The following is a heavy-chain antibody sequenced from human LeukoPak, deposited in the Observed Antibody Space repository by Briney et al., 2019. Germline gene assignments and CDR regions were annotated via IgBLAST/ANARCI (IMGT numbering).Heavy chain of an antibody. CDR3: AKGLNYYDRSGYYGRAFDI. J-gene: IGHJ3*02. CDR1: GFTFSSYW. D-gene: IGHD3-22*01. CDR2: ISGSGGST. Sequence: GGSLRLSCAASGFTFSSYWMHWVRQAPGKGLEWVSAISGSGGSTYYADSVKGRFTISRDNSKNTLHLQMNSLRAEDPAVYYSAKGLNYYDRSGYYGRAFDIWGQGTMVTVSS. V-gene: IGHV3-23*01.